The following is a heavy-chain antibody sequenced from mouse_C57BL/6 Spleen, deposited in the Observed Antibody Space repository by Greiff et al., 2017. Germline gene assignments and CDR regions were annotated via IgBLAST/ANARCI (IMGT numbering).Heavy chain of an antibody. Sequence: VQLQQPGAELVMPGASVKLSCKASGYTFTSYWMHWVKQRPGQGLEWIGEIDPSDSYTNYNQKFKGKSTLTVDKSSSTAYMQLSSLTSEDSAVYYCATRRDYYCSFDYGGQGTTLTVSS. V-gene: IGHV1-69*01. CDR2: IDPSDSYT. J-gene: IGHJ2*01. D-gene: IGHD1-1*01. CDR3: ATRRDYYCSFDY. CDR1: GYTFTSYW.